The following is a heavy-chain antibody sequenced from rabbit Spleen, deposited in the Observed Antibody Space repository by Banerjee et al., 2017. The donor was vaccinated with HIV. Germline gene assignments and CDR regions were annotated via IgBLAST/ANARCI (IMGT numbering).Heavy chain of an antibody. CDR3: ARAGYARLDL. Sequence: GSTDYASWVNGRFTISSDNAQNTVDLQMSGLTAADTATYFCARAGYARLDLWGPGTLVTVS. CDR2: GST. V-gene: IGHV1S8*01. J-gene: IGHJ3*01. D-gene: IGHD6-1*01.